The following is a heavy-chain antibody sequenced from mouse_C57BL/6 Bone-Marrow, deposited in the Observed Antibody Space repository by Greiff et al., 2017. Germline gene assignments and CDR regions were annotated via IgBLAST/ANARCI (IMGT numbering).Heavy chain of an antibody. D-gene: IGHD1-1*01. CDR1: GYTFTSYW. J-gene: IGHJ3*01. CDR3: ARGFITTVVAPPWFAY. CDR2: IDPSDSYT. V-gene: IGHV1-59*01. Sequence: QVQLQQPGAELVSPGTSVKLSCKASGYTFTSYWMHWVKQRPGQGLEWIGVIDPSDSYTNYNQKFKGKATLTVDTSSSTAYMQLSSLTSEDSAVYYCARGFITTVVAPPWFAYWGQGTLVTVSA.